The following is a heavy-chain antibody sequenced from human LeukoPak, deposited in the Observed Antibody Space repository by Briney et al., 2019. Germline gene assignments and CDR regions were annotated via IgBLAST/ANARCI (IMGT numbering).Heavy chain of an antibody. D-gene: IGHD1-26*01. CDR3: ARDIPRGSTHLDY. J-gene: IGHJ4*02. V-gene: IGHV3-48*04. CDR1: GFTLSSYS. CDR2: IGTTGSTI. Sequence: GGSLRLSCAASGFTLSSYSMNWVRQAPGKGLEWVSYIGTTGSTINYADSVKGRFTISRDNAKNSLYLQMDSLRAEGTAVYYCARDIPRGSTHLDYWGQGTLVTVSA.